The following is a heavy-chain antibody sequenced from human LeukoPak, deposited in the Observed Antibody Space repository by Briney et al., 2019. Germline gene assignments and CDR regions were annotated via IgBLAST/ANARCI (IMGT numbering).Heavy chain of an antibody. D-gene: IGHD3-10*01. CDR2: IYHSGTT. Sequence: PSGTLSLTCAVSGGSISSSNWWSWVRQPPGKGLEWIGEIYHSGTTNYNPSLKSRVTISVDKSKNQFSLKLSYVTAADTAAYYCARDLDGSGSSSFWGQGTLVTVSS. CDR3: ARDLDGSGSSSF. J-gene: IGHJ4*02. CDR1: GGSISSSNW. V-gene: IGHV4-4*02.